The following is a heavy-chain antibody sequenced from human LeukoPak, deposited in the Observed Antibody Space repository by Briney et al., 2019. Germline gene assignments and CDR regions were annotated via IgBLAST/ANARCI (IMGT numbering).Heavy chain of an antibody. CDR1: GFTFSAYA. Sequence: GGSLRLSCAASGFTFSAYAMTWVCQAPGKGLEWVSTISGNGAATYYADSVKGRFTVSRDNYKNTLYLQMNSLRAEDTAVYYCAKVNPSNWFDPWGQGTLVTVSS. V-gene: IGHV3-23*01. CDR2: ISGNGAAT. J-gene: IGHJ5*02. CDR3: AKVNPSNWFDP.